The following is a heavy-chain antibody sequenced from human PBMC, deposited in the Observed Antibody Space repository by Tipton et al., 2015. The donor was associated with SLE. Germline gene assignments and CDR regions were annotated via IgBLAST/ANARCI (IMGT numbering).Heavy chain of an antibody. J-gene: IGHJ6*02. CDR2: IYYSGST. V-gene: IGHV4-59*11. CDR3: ARDRVTVTHYYYGMDV. D-gene: IGHD4-11*01. CDR1: GGSISSHY. Sequence: TLSLTCTVSGGSISSHYWSWIRQPPGKGLEWIGYIYYSGSTNYNPSLKSRVTISVDTSKNQFSLKLSSVTAADTAVYYCARDRVTVTHYYYGMDVWGQGTTVTVSS.